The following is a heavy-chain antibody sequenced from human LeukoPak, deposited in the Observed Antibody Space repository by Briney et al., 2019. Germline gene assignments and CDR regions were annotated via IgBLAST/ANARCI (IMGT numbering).Heavy chain of an antibody. J-gene: IGHJ4*02. D-gene: IGHD6-19*01. V-gene: IGHV3-7*01. CDR3: ARNHGGSGWYGDFDH. CDR1: GFRFSRHW. CDR2: IKEDGSEE. Sequence: GGSLRLSCAAAGFRFSRHWMSWVRQVTGKGLECVAKIKEDGSEEHYVDSVKGRFTISRDNAKNSLYLQMNSLRAEDTAVYYCARNHGGSGWYGDFDHWGQGTLVTVSS.